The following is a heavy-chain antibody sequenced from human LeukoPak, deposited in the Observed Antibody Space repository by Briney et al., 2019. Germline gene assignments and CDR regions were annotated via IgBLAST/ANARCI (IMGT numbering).Heavy chain of an antibody. CDR1: GFTFSSYS. D-gene: IGHD3-10*01. J-gene: IGHJ4*02. Sequence: GGSLRLSCAASGFTFSSYSMNWVRQAPGKGLEWVSYISSSSSYIYYADSVKGRFTISRDNSKNTLYLQMNSLRAEDTAVYYCATIGESHYWGQGTLVTVSS. V-gene: IGHV3-21*05. CDR2: ISSSSSYI. CDR3: ATIGESHY.